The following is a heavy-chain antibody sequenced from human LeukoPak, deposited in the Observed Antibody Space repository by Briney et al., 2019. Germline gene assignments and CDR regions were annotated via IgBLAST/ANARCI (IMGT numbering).Heavy chain of an antibody. J-gene: IGHJ4*02. CDR2: IYKDDGP. Sequence: GGSLRLSCAASGFIVSESYMAWVRQAPGKGLEWVSDIYKDDGPHYADSAKGRFTISRDSSKNALYLQMNSLRAEDTAVYYCATRYFYIGSRYYYGYFFDYWGQGTLVTVSS. CDR1: GFIVSESY. CDR3: ATRYFYIGSRYYYGYFFDY. V-gene: IGHV3-53*01. D-gene: IGHD3-22*01.